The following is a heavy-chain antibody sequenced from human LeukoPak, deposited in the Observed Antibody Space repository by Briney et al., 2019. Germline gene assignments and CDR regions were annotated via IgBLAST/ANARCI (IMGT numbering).Heavy chain of an antibody. D-gene: IGHD3-22*01. V-gene: IGHV3-30*18. Sequence: GGSLRLSCAASGFTFSSYGMHWVRQAPGKGLEWVAVISYDGSNKYYADSVKGRFTISRDNSKNTLYLQMNSLRAEDTAVYYCAKSIDYDSSGPYYFDYWGQGTLVTVSS. CDR1: GFTFSSYG. CDR2: ISYDGSNK. J-gene: IGHJ4*02. CDR3: AKSIDYDSSGPYYFDY.